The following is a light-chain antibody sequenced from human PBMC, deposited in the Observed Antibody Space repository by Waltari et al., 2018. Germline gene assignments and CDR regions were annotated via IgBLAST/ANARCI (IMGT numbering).Light chain of an antibody. J-gene: IGKJ1*01. Sequence: IVLTQSPGTLSLSPGERATLSCRASQNVSHTLAWYQQKPGQAPRLLIYAASTRATGIPDRFSGSGSGADFSLTISGLEPDDFAVYYCQHYLRLPATFGQGTKVEIK. CDR1: QNVSHT. CDR3: QHYLRLPAT. CDR2: AAS. V-gene: IGKV3-20*01.